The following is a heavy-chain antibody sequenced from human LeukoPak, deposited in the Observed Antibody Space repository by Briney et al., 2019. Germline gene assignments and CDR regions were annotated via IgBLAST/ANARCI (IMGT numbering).Heavy chain of an antibody. Sequence: SGGSLRLSCAASGFTFDDYAMHWVRQAPGKGLEWVSGISWNSGSIGYADSVKGRFTISRDNAKNSLYLQMNSLRAEDTAVYYCARDKFRGWQQLGWFDPWGQGTLVTVSS. V-gene: IGHV3-9*01. CDR3: ARDKFRGWQQLGWFDP. J-gene: IGHJ5*02. D-gene: IGHD6-13*01. CDR2: ISWNSGSI. CDR1: GFTFDDYA.